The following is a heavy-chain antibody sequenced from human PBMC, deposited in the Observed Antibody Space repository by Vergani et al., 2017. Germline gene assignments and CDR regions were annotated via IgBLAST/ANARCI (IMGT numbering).Heavy chain of an antibody. V-gene: IGHV1-69*12. CDR2: IIPIFGTA. J-gene: IGHJ6*02. CDR3: ARDSRALSIVVVPAAHPMDV. Sequence: QVQLVQSGAEVKKPGSSVKVSCKASGGTFSSYAISWVRQAPGQGLEWMGGIIPIFGTANYAQKFQGRVTITADESTRPAYMELSSLRSEDTAVYYCARDSRALSIVVVPAAHPMDVWGQGTTVTVSS. CDR1: GGTFSSYA. D-gene: IGHD2-2*01.